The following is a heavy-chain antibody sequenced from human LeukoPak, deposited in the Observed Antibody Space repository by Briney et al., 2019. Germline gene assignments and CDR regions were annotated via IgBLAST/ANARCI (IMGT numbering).Heavy chain of an antibody. CDR1: GGTFSSYA. V-gene: IGHV1-69*05. D-gene: IGHD1-26*01. J-gene: IGHJ6*03. Sequence: SVKVSCKASGGTFSSYAISWVRQAPGQGLEWMGGIIPIFGTANYAQKFQGRVTITTDESTSTAYMELSSLRSEDTAVYYCARGYSIHYYYDYMDVWGKGTTVTVSS. CDR2: IIPIFGTA. CDR3: ARGYSIHYYYDYMDV.